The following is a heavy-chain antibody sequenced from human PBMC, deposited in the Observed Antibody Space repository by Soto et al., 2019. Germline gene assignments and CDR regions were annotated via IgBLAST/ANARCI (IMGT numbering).Heavy chain of an antibody. J-gene: IGHJ5*02. CDR3: ARGWDIAAAGTKAWFDP. D-gene: IGHD6-13*01. CDR1: GGSFSGYY. CDR2: INHSGST. Sequence: QVQLQQWGAGLLKPSETLSLTCAVYGGSFSGYYWSWIRQPPGKGLEWIGEINHSGSTNYNPSLKSRVTISVDTSKNQFSLKLSSVTASDTAVYYCARGWDIAAAGTKAWFDPWGQGTLDTVSS. V-gene: IGHV4-34*01.